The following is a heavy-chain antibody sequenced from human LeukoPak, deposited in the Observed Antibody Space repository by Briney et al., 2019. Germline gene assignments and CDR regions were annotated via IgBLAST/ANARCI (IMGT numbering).Heavy chain of an antibody. J-gene: IGHJ4*02. V-gene: IGHV3-11*03. Sequence: KPGGSLRLSCVVSGIPFSDYYMNWIRQAPGKGLEWISYISSSSSYTDYADSVKGRFTISRDNSKNTLYLQMNSLRAEDTAVYYCAKTYCSSSSCYHFDYWGQGTLVTVSS. CDR3: AKTYCSSSSCYHFDY. CDR1: GIPFSDYY. D-gene: IGHD2-2*01. CDR2: ISSSSSYT.